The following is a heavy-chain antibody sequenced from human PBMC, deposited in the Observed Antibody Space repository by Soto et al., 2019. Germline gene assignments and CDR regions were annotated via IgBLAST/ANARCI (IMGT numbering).Heavy chain of an antibody. Sequence: PSETLSLTCTVSGGSISSSSYYWGWIRQPPGKGLEWIGNIYYSGSTYYNPSLKSRVTISVDTSKNQFSLKLSSVTAADTAVYYCARDGGTVVKSGYFDYWGQGTLVTVSS. J-gene: IGHJ4*02. CDR2: IYYSGST. CDR1: GGSISSSSYY. D-gene: IGHD2-15*01. V-gene: IGHV4-39*07. CDR3: ARDGGTVVKSGYFDY.